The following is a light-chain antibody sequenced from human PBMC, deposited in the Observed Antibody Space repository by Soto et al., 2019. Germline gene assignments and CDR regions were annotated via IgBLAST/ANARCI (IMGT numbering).Light chain of an antibody. CDR1: QSVRAK. Sequence: EIVLTQSPATLSLSPGERATLSCRASQSVRAKLAWYQQKAGQAHRLLIYGASTRATGIPDRFSGSGSGTEFTLTISSLQSEDFAVYYCQQYNSWPPITFGQGTRLEI. CDR2: GAS. CDR3: QQYNSWPPIT. V-gene: IGKV3-15*01. J-gene: IGKJ5*01.